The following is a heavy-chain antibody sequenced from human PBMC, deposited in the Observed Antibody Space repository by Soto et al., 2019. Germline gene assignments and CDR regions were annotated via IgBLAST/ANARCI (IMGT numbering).Heavy chain of an antibody. D-gene: IGHD6-19*01. V-gene: IGHV4-59*08. CDR3: ARQRIAVDLGRGVWFDP. Sequence: SETLSLTCTVSGGSISSYYWSWIRQPPGKGLEWIGYIYYSGSTNYNPSLKSRVTISVDTSKNQFSLKLSSVTAVDTAVYYCARQRIAVDLGRGVWFDPWGQGTLVTVSS. CDR2: IYYSGST. CDR1: GGSISSYY. J-gene: IGHJ5*02.